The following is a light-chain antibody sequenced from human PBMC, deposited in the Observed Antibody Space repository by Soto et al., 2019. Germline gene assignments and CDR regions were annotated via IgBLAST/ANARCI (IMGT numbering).Light chain of an antibody. J-gene: IGLJ1*01. CDR1: SSDIGGDNY. CDR2: DVS. V-gene: IGLV2-11*01. Sequence: QSVLTQPPSVSGSPGQSVTISCTGTSSDIGGDNYVSWYQQLPGKAPKLMIYDVSKRPSGVPDRFSGSNSGNTASLTISGLQAEDEADYYCCSYAGTTHVFGTGTKVTVL. CDR3: CSYAGTTHV.